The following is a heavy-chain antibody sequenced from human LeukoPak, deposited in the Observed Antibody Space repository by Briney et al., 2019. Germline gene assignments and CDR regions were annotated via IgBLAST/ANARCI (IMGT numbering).Heavy chain of an antibody. CDR1: GYTFTGYY. Sequence: GASVKVSCKASGYTFTGYYMHWVRQAPGQGLEWMGWINPNSGGTNYAQKFQERVTITRDMSTSTAYMELSSLRSEDTAVYYCAAPSLNDILTGPSGAFDIWGQGTMVTVSS. CDR3: AAPSLNDILTGPSGAFDI. V-gene: IGHV1-2*02. D-gene: IGHD3-9*01. J-gene: IGHJ3*02. CDR2: INPNSGGT.